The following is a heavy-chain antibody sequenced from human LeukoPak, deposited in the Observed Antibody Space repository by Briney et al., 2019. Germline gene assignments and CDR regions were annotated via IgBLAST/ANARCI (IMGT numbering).Heavy chain of an antibody. CDR1: GFTFNSHA. V-gene: IGHV3-30*18. D-gene: IGHD3-16*01. Sequence: GRSLRLSCAASGFTFNSHAMHWVRQAPGKGLEWVAVIPYDGSNKYYADSVKGRFTISRDNSKNTLYLQMNSLRAEDTAVYYCAKGGVLGPFDYWGQGTLVTVSS. J-gene: IGHJ4*02. CDR2: IPYDGSNK. CDR3: AKGGVLGPFDY.